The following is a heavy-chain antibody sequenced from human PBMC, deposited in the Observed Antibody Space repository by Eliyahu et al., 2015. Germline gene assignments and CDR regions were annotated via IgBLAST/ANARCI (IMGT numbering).Heavy chain of an antibody. D-gene: IGHD1-14*01. CDR3: ATPGRNWAAGGFDY. Sequence: QLQLQESGPGLVKPSETLSLTCXVXGXSISSSSYYWGWIRQPPGKGLEWIGTIYYSGSTDFNPSLKSRVTISVDMSKNQFSLQLSSVTAADTAVYYCATPGRNWAAGGFDYWGQGTLVTVSS. V-gene: IGHV4-39*07. CDR1: GXSISSSSYY. J-gene: IGHJ4*02. CDR2: IYYSGST.